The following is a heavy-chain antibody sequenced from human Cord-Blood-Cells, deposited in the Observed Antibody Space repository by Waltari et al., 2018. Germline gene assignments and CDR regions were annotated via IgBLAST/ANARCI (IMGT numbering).Heavy chain of an antibody. J-gene: IGHJ3*02. Sequence: QGLEWMGIINPSGGSTSYAQTFQGRVTMTRDTSTSTVYMELSSLRSEDTAVYYCARVGDYDSSGYYAFDIWGQGTMVTVSS. D-gene: IGHD3-22*01. CDR2: INPSGGST. CDR3: ARVGDYDSSGYYAFDI. V-gene: IGHV1-46*01.